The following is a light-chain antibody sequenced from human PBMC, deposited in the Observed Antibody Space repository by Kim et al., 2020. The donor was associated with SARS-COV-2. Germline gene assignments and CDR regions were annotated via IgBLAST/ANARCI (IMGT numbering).Light chain of an antibody. J-gene: IGKJ1*01. CDR2: GAS. CDR3: QQYNNWPPCT. CDR1: QSVSSN. Sequence: SPGERVTLSCRASQSVSSNLAWYQQKPGQAPRLLIYGASTRATGIPARFSGSGSGTEFTLTISSLQSEDFAVYYCQQYNNWPPCTFGQGTKVDIK. V-gene: IGKV3-15*01.